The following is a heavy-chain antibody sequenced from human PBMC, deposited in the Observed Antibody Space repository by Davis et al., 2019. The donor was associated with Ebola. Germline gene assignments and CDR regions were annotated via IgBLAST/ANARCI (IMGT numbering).Heavy chain of an antibody. CDR1: GFTFSSYW. Sequence: PGGSLRLSCAASGFTFSSYWMSWVRQAPGKGLEWVANIKQDGREKYYVDSVKGRFTISRDNAKNSLYLQMNSLRAEDTAVYYCASLYDFLSGRYDYWGQGTLLTVSS. CDR2: IKQDGREK. D-gene: IGHD3-3*01. V-gene: IGHV3-7*01. J-gene: IGHJ4*02. CDR3: ASLYDFLSGRYDY.